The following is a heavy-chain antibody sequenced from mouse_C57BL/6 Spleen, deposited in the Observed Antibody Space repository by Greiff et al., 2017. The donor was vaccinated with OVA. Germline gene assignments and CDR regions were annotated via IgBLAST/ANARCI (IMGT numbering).Heavy chain of an antibody. CDR1: GYTFTGYW. J-gene: IGHJ4*01. D-gene: IGHD1-1*01. CDR3: ARWENYGSNFYAMDY. Sequence: QVQLQQPGAELVKPGASVTMSCKASGYTFTGYWLTWVTQRPGQGLAWLGDISPGSGSTNYNEKFQSKATLTVDTSSSTAYMQLSSLTSEDSAVYYCARWENYGSNFYAMDYWGQGTSVTVSS. V-gene: IGHV1-55*01. CDR2: ISPGSGST.